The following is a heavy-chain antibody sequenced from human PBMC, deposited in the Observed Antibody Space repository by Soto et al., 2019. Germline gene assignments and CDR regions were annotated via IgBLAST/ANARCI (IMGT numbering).Heavy chain of an antibody. J-gene: IGHJ6*02. CDR1: GGTFSSYT. Sequence: KRAPASVKVSCKASGGTFSSYTISWVRQAPGQGLEWMGRIIPILGIANYAQKFQGRVTITADESTSTAYMELSSLRSDDTAVYYCAREDRDRETGLVPAAIDGMDVWGQGTTVTVSS. V-gene: IGHV1-69*04. D-gene: IGHD2-2*01. CDR2: IIPILGIA. CDR3: AREDRDRETGLVPAAIDGMDV.